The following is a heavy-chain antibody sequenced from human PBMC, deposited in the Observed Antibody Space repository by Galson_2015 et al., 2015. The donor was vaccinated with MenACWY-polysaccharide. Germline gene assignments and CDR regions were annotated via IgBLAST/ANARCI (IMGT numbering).Heavy chain of an antibody. CDR2: IYWDNDK. J-gene: IGHJ4*02. CDR1: GFSLNTRGVG. Sequence: PALVKPTQTLTLTCTFSGFSLNTRGVGVGWIRQPPGKALEWLALIYWDNDKRYSPSLKTRPTIPKDTSKNQVFLAMTNVDPVDTATYYCAHGQYYYATSSFSYYFDVWGPGTLVTVSS. CDR3: AHGQYYYATSSFSYYFDV. V-gene: IGHV2-5*02. D-gene: IGHD3-10*01.